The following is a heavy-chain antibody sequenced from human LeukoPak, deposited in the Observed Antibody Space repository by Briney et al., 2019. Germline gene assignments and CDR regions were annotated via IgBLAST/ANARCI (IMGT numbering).Heavy chain of an antibody. Sequence: PSQTLSLTCAVSGGSISSGGYSWSWIRQPPGKGLEWIGYIYHSGSNYYNPALKSLVTISVARSKNQFFLKLRSGTAATTALSCCARAYCSSSSCYPGFDYWGQGALVTVSS. CDR1: GGSISSGGYS. V-gene: IGHV4-30-2*01. D-gene: IGHD2-15*01. J-gene: IGHJ4*02. CDR2: IYHSGSN. CDR3: ARAYCSSSSCYPGFDY.